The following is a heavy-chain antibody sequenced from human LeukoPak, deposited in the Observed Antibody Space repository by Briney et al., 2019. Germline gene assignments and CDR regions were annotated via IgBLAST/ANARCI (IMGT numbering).Heavy chain of an antibody. J-gene: IGHJ4*02. CDR3: ARLGWGYYDPLGVGY. CDR2: IYHSGST. Sequence: SETLSLTCAVSGYSISSGYYWGWIRQPPGKGLEWIGSIYHSGSTYYNPSLKSRVTISVDTSKNQFSLKLSSVTAADTAVYYCARLGWGYYDPLGVGYWGQGTLVTVSS. D-gene: IGHD3-3*01. CDR1: GYSISSGYY. V-gene: IGHV4-38-2*01.